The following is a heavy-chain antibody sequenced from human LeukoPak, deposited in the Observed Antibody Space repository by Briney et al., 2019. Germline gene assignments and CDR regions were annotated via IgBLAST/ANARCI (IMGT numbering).Heavy chain of an antibody. Sequence: GASVKVSCKASGHTFTGYYMHWVRQAPGQGLEWMGWINPNSGGTNYAQKFQGRVTMTRDTSISTAYMELSRLRSDDTAVYYCARVTVLGYCSSTSCYSPWFDPWGQGTLVTVSS. J-gene: IGHJ5*02. CDR1: GHTFTGYY. CDR2: INPNSGGT. D-gene: IGHD2-2*02. CDR3: ARVTVLGYCSSTSCYSPWFDP. V-gene: IGHV1-2*02.